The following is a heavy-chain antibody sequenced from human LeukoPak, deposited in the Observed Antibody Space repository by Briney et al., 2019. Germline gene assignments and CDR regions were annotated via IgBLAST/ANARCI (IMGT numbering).Heavy chain of an antibody. Sequence: GGCLRLSCAASGFTFSSYAMSWVRQARGKGLEWVSAISGSGGSTYYADSVKARFTIPSDNSKHTLYLQMNSLRAADTAVYYCARRAGAYSHPYDYWGQGTLVTVSS. CDR2: ISGSGGST. D-gene: IGHD4/OR15-4a*01. V-gene: IGHV3-23*01. CDR1: GFTFSSYA. J-gene: IGHJ4*02. CDR3: ARRAGAYSHPYDY.